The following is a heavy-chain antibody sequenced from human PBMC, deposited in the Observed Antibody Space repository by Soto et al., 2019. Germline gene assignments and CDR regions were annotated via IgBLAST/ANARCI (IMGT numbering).Heavy chain of an antibody. CDR2: ISGSGGST. V-gene: IGHV3-23*01. J-gene: IGHJ4*02. CDR3: AKAGGYCSGGSCPPLNFDY. CDR1: GFTFSSYA. D-gene: IGHD2-15*01. Sequence: EVQLLESGGGLVQPGGSLRLSCAASGFTFSSYAMSWVRQAPGKGLEWVSAISGSGGSTYYADSVKGRFTISRDNSKNTLYLQMNSLRAEDTAVYYCAKAGGYCSGGSCPPLNFDYWGQGTLVTVSS.